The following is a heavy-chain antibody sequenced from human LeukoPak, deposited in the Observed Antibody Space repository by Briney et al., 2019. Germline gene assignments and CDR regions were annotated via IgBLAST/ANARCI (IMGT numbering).Heavy chain of an antibody. J-gene: IGHJ4*02. CDR3: AKDASSGFEY. D-gene: IGHD3-22*01. Sequence: TGGSLRLSCAASGFTFSSFGMHWVRQAPGKGLEWVAFIRYDGNNEYYADSVKGRFTISRDNFKNTLFLQMNSLRAEDTAVYYCAKDASSGFEYWGQGTLVSVSS. V-gene: IGHV3-30*02. CDR2: IRYDGNNE. CDR1: GFTFSSFG.